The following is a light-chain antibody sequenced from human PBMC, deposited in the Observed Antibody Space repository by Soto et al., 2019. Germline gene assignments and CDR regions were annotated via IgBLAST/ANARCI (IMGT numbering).Light chain of an antibody. J-gene: IGLJ1*01. CDR2: EVN. Sequence: QSVLTQPASVSGSPGQSITISCTGTSSDFGNYNLVSWYQQHPGKVPKLILFEVNKRPSGVSGRFSGSKSGNTASLTISGLQAEDEAHYYCCSYAGSNKFVFGTGTKVTVL. CDR3: CSYAGSNKFV. V-gene: IGLV2-23*02. CDR1: SSDFGNYNL.